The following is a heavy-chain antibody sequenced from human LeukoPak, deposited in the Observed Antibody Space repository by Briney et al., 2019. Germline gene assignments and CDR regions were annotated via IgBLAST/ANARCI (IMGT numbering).Heavy chain of an antibody. CDR2: ISAYNGNT. J-gene: IGHJ6*03. CDR1: GYTFTSYG. D-gene: IGHD3-3*01. CDR3: ARLGGVEYYYYMDV. Sequence: RASVKVSCKASGYTFTSYGISWVRQAPGQGLEWMGWISAYNGNTNYAQKLQGRVTMTTDTSTSTAYMELRSLRSDDTAVYYCARLGGVEYYYYMDVWGKGTTVTVSS. V-gene: IGHV1-18*01.